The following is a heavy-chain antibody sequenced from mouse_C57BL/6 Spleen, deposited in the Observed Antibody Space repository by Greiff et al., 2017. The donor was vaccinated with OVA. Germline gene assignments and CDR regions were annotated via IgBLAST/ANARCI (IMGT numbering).Heavy chain of an antibody. CDR1: GYTFTDHT. CDR2: IYPRDGST. J-gene: IGHJ1*03. V-gene: IGHV1-78*01. CDR3: ARGGFYYGSSGYFDV. Sequence: VQLVESDAELVKPGASVKISCKVSGYTFTDHTIHWMKQRPEQGLEWIGYIYPRDGSTKYNEKFKGKATLTADKSSSTAYMQLNSLTSEDSAVYFCARGGFYYGSSGYFDVWGTGTTVTVSS. D-gene: IGHD1-1*01.